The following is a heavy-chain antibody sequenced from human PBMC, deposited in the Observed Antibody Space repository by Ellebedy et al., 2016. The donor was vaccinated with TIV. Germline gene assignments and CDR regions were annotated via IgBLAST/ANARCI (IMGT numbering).Heavy chain of an antibody. CDR1: SDSISNDGYS. J-gene: IGHJ4*02. V-gene: IGHV4-30-2*01. CDR2: IYHSGNT. CDR3: ARASSPTTISGVVIDYFDY. Sequence: SETLSLTCTVSSDSISNDGYSWSWIRQPPGKGLEWIGYIYHSGNTYHNPSLKSRVAISVDRSKNQFSLKLASATAADTAVYYCARASSPTTISGVVIDYFDYWGQGILVTVSS. D-gene: IGHD3-3*01.